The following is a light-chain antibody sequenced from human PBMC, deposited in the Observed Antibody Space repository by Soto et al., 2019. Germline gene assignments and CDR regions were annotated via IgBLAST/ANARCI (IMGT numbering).Light chain of an antibody. CDR3: QRYKNWPLT. V-gene: IGKV3-15*01. Sequence: EIVLTQSPAALSVSPGERVTLSCRASQGIGSTLAWYQQKPGQTPRLLIYDSSTRAIGIPTRFSGSRSGTEFTLTINGLQSEDFAVYYCQRYKNWPLTFGGGTKVDIK. CDR1: QGIGST. CDR2: DSS. J-gene: IGKJ4*01.